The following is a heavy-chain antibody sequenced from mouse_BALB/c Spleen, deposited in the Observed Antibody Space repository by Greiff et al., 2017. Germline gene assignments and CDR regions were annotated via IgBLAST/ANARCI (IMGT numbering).Heavy chain of an antibody. J-gene: IGHJ3*01. V-gene: IGHV2-2*02. CDR2: IWSGGST. Sequence: QVQLKESGPGLVQPSQSLSITCTVSGFSLTSYGVHWVRQSPGKGLEWLGVIWSGGSTDYNAAFISRLSISKDNSKSQVFFKMNSLQANDTAIYYCARSYDGYSAWFAYWGQGTLVTVSA. D-gene: IGHD2-3*01. CDR3: ARSYDGYSAWFAY. CDR1: GFSLTSYG.